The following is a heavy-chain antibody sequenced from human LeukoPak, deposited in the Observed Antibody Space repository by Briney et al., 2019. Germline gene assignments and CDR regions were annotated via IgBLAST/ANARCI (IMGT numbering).Heavy chain of an antibody. J-gene: IGHJ5*02. CDR2: ISSSSSTI. CDR3: ARAFGFGNQGASRFDP. V-gene: IGHV3-48*02. D-gene: IGHD3-3*01. Sequence: EPGGSLRLSCAASGFTFSDYSMNWVRQAPGKGLGWVSYISSSSSTIYYADSVKGRFTIFRDNAKNSLFLQMNSLRDEDSAVYYCARAFGFGNQGASRFDPWGQGTLVTVSS. CDR1: GFTFSDYS.